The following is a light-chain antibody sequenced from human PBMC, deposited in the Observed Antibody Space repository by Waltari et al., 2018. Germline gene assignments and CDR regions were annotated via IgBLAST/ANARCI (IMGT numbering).Light chain of an antibody. CDR3: CSYAGSSTPVV. Sequence: QSALTQPASVSGSPGQSITISCTGTSSDVGGYNYVSWYQQHPGKAPKLMIYDVSKRPSGVSNRFSGSKSGNTASLTISGLQADDEADYYCCSYAGSSTPVVFGGGTKLTVL. CDR1: SSDVGGYNY. J-gene: IGLJ2*01. CDR2: DVS. V-gene: IGLV2-23*02.